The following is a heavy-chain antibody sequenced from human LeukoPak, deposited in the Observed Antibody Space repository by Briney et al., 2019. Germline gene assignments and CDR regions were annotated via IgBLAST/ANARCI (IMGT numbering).Heavy chain of an antibody. CDR3: ARGNGIFGVVSDY. CDR2: IIPILGIA. CDR1: GGTFSSYT. D-gene: IGHD3-3*01. V-gene: IGHV1-69*02. Sequence: ASVKVSCKASGGTFSSYTISWVRQAPGQGLEWMGRIIPILGIANYAQKFQGRVTITADKSTNTAYMELSSLRSEDTAVYYCARGNGIFGVVSDYWGQGTLVTVSS. J-gene: IGHJ4*02.